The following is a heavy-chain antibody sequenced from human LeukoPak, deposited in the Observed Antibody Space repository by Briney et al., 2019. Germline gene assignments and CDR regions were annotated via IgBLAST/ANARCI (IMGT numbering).Heavy chain of an antibody. CDR3: ARGLSHLGYSSNYFDY. D-gene: IGHD6-13*01. CDR2: INHSGST. J-gene: IGHJ4*02. V-gene: IGHV4-34*01. CDR1: GGSFSGYY. Sequence: SETLSLTCAVYGGSFSGYYWSWIRQPPGKGLEWIGEINHSGSTNYNPSLKSRVTISVDTSKNQFSLKLSSVTAADTAVYYCARGLSHLGYSSNYFDYWGQGTLVTVSS.